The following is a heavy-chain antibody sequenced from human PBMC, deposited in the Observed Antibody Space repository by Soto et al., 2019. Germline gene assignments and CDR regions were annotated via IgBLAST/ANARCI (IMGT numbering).Heavy chain of an antibody. CDR2: ISGGSEAI. CDR1: GFTLSAYH. CDR3: ARDGGRGYDVDY. D-gene: IGHD5-12*01. V-gene: IGHV3-48*04. J-gene: IGHJ4*02. Sequence: PGGSLRLSCAASGFTLSAYHMNWVRHAPGKGLEWVSYISGGSEAIYYAESVKGRFTVSRDNAMSSLYLQMNSLRAEDTAVYFCARDGGRGYDVDYWGQGTLVTVSS.